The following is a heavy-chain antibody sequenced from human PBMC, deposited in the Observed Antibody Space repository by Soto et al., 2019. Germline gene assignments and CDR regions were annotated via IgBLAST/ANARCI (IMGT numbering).Heavy chain of an antibody. CDR2: ISSSGSTI. V-gene: IGHV3-11*01. D-gene: IGHD3-22*01. Sequence: GGSLRLSCAASGFTFSDYYMSWIRQAPGKGLEWVSYISSSGSTIYYADSVKGRFTISRDNAKNSLYLQMNSLRAEDTAVYYCARSQRYDDSSGYPDYWGQGTLVTVSS. J-gene: IGHJ4*02. CDR1: GFTFSDYY. CDR3: ARSQRYDDSSGYPDY.